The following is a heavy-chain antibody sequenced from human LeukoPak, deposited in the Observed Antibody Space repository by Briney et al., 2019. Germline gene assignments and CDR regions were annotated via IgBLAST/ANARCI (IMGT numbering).Heavy chain of an antibody. CDR1: GFTFSSYS. Sequence: PGGSLRLSCAASGFTFSSYSMNWVRQAPGKGLEWVSSISSSSSYIHYADSVKGRFTISRDNAKNSLYLQMNSLRAEDTAVYYCAKEIWPTVTTPGWTYFDYWGQGALVTVSS. D-gene: IGHD4-17*01. V-gene: IGHV3-21*01. CDR3: AKEIWPTVTTPGWTYFDY. J-gene: IGHJ4*02. CDR2: ISSSSSYI.